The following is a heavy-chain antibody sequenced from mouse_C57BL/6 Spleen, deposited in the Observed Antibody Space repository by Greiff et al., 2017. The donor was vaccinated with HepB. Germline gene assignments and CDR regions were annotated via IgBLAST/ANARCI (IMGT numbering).Heavy chain of an antibody. J-gene: IGHJ4*01. V-gene: IGHV5-17*01. D-gene: IGHD1-1*01. Sequence: EVKVVESGGGLVKPGGSLKLSCAASGFTFSDYGMHWVRQAPEKGLEWVAYISSGSSTIYYADTVKGRFTISRDNAKNTLFLQMTSLRSEDTAMYYCARRDYYGSSPSYAMDYWGQGTSVTVSS. CDR1: GFTFSDYG. CDR3: ARRDYYGSSPSYAMDY. CDR2: ISSGSSTI.